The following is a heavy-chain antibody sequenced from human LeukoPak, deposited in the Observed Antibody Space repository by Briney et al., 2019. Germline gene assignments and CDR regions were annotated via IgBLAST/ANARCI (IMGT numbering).Heavy chain of an antibody. J-gene: IGHJ5*02. V-gene: IGHV3-38-3*01. CDR3: AREDYYDSSGAFWALDP. D-gene: IGHD3-22*01. CDR2: ISGGGT. CDR1: GFTVSSNE. Sequence: PGGSLRLSCAVSGFTVSSNEMSWVRQAPGKGLEWVSSISGGGTYYADSRKGRFTISRDNSKNTLYLQMNSLRAEDTAVYYCAREDYYDSSGAFWALDPWGQGTLVTVSS.